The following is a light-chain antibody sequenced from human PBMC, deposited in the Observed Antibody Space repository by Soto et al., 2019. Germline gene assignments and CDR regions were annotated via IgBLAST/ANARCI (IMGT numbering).Light chain of an antibody. CDR1: QVIANY. CDR2: AAS. V-gene: IGKV1-27*01. J-gene: IGKJ3*01. CDR3: QKYNSARFT. Sequence: DIQMTQSPSSLSASVGDRVTITCRASQVIANYLAWYQQKPGKVPKLLIYAASTLQSGGPSRFSGSGSGTDFTLTISSLQPEDVANYYCQKYNSARFTFGPGTKVEI.